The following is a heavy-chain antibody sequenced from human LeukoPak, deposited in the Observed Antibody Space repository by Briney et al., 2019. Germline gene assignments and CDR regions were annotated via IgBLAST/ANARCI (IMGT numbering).Heavy chain of an antibody. CDR2: KYHTGST. CDR1: GYSISSGFH. Sequence: SETLSLTCTVSGYSISSGFHWGWIRQPPGKGLEWIGSKYHTGSTYYNPSLRSRVTISVDTSKNQFSLKLSSVTAADTAVYYCARDGQRCSDSNRYSVDIWGQGTVVTVSS. J-gene: IGHJ3*02. CDR3: ARDGQRCSDSNRYSVDI. D-gene: IGHD2-15*01. V-gene: IGHV4-38-2*02.